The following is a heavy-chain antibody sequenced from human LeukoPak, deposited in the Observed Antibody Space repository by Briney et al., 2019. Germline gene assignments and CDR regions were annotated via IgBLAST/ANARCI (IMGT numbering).Heavy chain of an antibody. CDR1: EFSFSIYA. CDR2: ITSSGEST. V-gene: IGHV3-23*01. CDR3: ARDRPNYYGSNGHYYQRNGDH. J-gene: IGHJ5*02. Sequence: GGSLRLSCAASEFSFSIYAMSWVRQAPGKGLEWVSSITSSGESTYYAGSVKGRFTISRDNSKNTVYLQMNSPRAEDTAVYYCARDRPNYYGSNGHYYQRNGDHWGQGTLVTVSS. D-gene: IGHD3-22*01.